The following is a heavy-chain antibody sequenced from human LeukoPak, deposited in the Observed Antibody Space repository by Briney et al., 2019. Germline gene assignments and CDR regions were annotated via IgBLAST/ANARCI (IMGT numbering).Heavy chain of an antibody. CDR3: ARGSSFDGYCSAGACDAGYYDS. CDR1: GESFSAYF. J-gene: IGHJ4*02. CDR2: INHSGSS. Sequence: SEPLSLTCAVYGESFSAYFWNWIRQAPGKPLEYIGEINHSGSSHYNPSLKTRVTLSVDTSKNQFSLKLTSVTAADTAVYFCARGSSFDGYCSAGACDAGYYDSWGQGTPVTVSS. V-gene: IGHV4-34*01. D-gene: IGHD2-15*01.